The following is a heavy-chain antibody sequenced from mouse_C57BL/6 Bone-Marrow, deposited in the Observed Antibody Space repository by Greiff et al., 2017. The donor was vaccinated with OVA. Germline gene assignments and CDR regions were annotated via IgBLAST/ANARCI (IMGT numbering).Heavy chain of an antibody. CDR3: VREARITTVVGDYAMDY. V-gene: IGHV10-3*01. D-gene: IGHD1-1*01. CDR2: IRSKSSNYAT. J-gene: IGHJ4*01. Sequence: EVMLVESGGGLVQPKGSLKLSCAASGFTFNTYAMHWVRQAPGKGLEWVARIRSKSSNYATYYADSVKDRFTISRDDSQSMLYLQMNNLKTEDTAMYYCVREARITTVVGDYAMDYWGQGTSVTVSS. CDR1: GFTFNTYA.